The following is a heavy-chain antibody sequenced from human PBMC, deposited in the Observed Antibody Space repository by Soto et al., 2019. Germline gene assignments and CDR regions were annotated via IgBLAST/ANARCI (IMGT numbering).Heavy chain of an antibody. D-gene: IGHD4-17*01. CDR2: VIPTLATA. J-gene: IGHJ3*02. CDR1: GGPFNNHA. CDR3: ASDYGEIEAFDI. V-gene: IGHV1-69*01. Sequence: QVQLVQSGAEVKKPGSSVKVSCKTSGGPFNNHAINWVRQAPGQGLEWVGLVIPTLATADYAQKFQGRVTMTADEVTNTAYMELSSLRSDDTGVYYCASDYGEIEAFDIWSQGTLVTVSS.